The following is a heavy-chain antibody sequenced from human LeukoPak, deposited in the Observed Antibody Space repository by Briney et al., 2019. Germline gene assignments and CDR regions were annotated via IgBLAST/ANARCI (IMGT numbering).Heavy chain of an antibody. V-gene: IGHV4-59*12. D-gene: IGHD2-2*01. CDR1: GGSISSYY. Sequence: SETLSLTCTVSGGSISSYYWSWIRQPAGKGLEWIGYIYHSGSTYYNPSLKSRVTISVDRSKNQFSLKLSSVTAADTAVYYCARDLGVVPPGYFDYWGQGTLVTVSS. J-gene: IGHJ4*02. CDR2: IYHSGST. CDR3: ARDLGVVPPGYFDY.